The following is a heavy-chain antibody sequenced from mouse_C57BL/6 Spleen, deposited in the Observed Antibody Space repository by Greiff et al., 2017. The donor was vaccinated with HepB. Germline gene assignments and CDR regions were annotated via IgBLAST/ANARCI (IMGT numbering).Heavy chain of an antibody. D-gene: IGHD1-1*01. CDR2: IDPSDSYT. CDR1: GYTFTSYW. Sequence: QVQLQQPGAELVKPGASVKLSCKASGYTFTSYWMQWVKQRPGQGLEWIGEIDPSDSYTNYNQKFMGKATLTVDTSSSTAYMQLSSLTSEDSAVYYCARKDYYGSSPYWGQGTTLTVSS. V-gene: IGHV1-50*01. CDR3: ARKDYYGSSPY. J-gene: IGHJ2*01.